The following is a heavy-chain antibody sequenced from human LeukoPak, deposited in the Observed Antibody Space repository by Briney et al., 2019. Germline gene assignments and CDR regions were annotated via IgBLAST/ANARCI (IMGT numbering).Heavy chain of an antibody. D-gene: IGHD2-2*01. Sequence: ASVKVSCTASGYTFTNYYIHWVRQAPGQGLEWMGIINPTGDSTSYAQNFQARVTMTRDTSTNTVHMELSSLRSEDTAVYYCARHPSPQLHHFDYWGQGTLVTVSS. CDR2: INPTGDST. CDR1: GYTFTNYY. V-gene: IGHV1-46*01. CDR3: ARHPSPQLHHFDY. J-gene: IGHJ4*02.